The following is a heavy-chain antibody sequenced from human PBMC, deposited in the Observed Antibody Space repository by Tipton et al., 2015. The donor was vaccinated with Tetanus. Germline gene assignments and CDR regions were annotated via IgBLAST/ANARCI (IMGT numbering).Heavy chain of an antibody. J-gene: IGHJ4*02. CDR2: IYPGDSDT. CDR3: ARAHCTDGVCNFDF. Sequence: VQLVQSGGEVKKPGESLKISCQGSGYIFNNYWIGWVRQKPGKGLAWMGIIYPGDSDTRYSPSFQGQVTISVDKSINTAYLQWSSLKASDTSMFYCARAHCTDGVCNFDFWGQGALVTVAS. CDR1: GYIFNNYW. V-gene: IGHV5-51*01. D-gene: IGHD2-8*01.